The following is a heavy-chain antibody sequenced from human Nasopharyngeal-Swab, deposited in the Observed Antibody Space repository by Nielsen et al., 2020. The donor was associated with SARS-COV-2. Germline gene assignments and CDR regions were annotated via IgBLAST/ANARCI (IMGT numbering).Heavy chain of an antibody. CDR2: INHSGST. V-gene: IGHV4-34*01. J-gene: IGHJ6*02. Sequence: RQAPGKGLEWIGEINHSGSTNYNPSLKSRVTISVDTSKNQFSLKLSFVTAADTAVYYCARAGDIRYYYYGMDVWGQGTTVTVSS. D-gene: IGHD2-21*01. CDR3: ARAGDIRYYYYGMDV.